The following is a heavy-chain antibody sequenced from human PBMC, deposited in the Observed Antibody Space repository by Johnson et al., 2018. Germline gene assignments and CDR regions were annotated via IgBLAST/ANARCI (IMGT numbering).Heavy chain of an antibody. Sequence: VQLVESGGGLVKPGGSLRLSCAASGFTFSNAWMSWVRQAPGKGLEWVSAISGSGGSTYYADSVKGRFTISRDNSKNPLYLQMNSLGAEDTAVYYCAKDFYGDRPYYYHYYMDVWGKGTTVTVSS. D-gene: IGHD4-17*01. J-gene: IGHJ6*03. CDR1: GFTFSNAW. V-gene: IGHV3-23*04. CDR2: ISGSGGST. CDR3: AKDFYGDRPYYYHYYMDV.